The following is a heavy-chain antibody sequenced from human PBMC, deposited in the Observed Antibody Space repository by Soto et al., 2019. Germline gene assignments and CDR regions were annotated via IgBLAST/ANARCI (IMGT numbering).Heavy chain of an antibody. CDR3: HLYIVVVVAATLFDY. CDR1: GFTFSSYA. CDR2: ISGSGGST. J-gene: IGHJ4*02. Sequence: EVQLLESGGGLVQPGGSLRLSCAASGFTFSSYAMSWVRQAPVKGLEWVSAISGSGGSTYYADSVKGRFTISRDTSKNTLYLQMNSLRAEDTAVYYCHLYIVVVVAATLFDYWGQGTLVTVSS. D-gene: IGHD2-15*01. V-gene: IGHV3-23*01.